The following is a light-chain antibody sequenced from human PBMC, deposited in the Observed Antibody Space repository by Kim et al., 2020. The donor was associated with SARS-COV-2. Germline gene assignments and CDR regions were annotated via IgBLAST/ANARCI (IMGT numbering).Light chain of an antibody. CDR3: QQYRSYPWT. Sequence: AAVGDRVTITCRASQSTSDFLAWYQQKPGKAPKLLIYRASNLKSGVPSRFSGSGSGTEFTLTTSSLQPDDFATYYCQQYRSYPWTFGQGTKVDIK. J-gene: IGKJ1*01. V-gene: IGKV1-5*03. CDR2: RAS. CDR1: QSTSDF.